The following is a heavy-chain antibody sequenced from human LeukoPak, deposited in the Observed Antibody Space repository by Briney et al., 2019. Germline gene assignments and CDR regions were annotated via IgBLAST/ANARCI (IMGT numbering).Heavy chain of an antibody. CDR3: ARGEQWLSDFDY. D-gene: IGHD6-19*01. V-gene: IGHV1-8*02. J-gene: IGHJ4*02. CDR1: GYTFTSYG. Sequence: ASVKVSCKASGYTFTSYGISWVRQAPGQGLEWMGWMNPNSGNTGYAQKFQGRVTMTRNTSISTAYMELSSLRSEDTAVYYCARGEQWLSDFDYWGQGTLVTVSS. CDR2: MNPNSGNT.